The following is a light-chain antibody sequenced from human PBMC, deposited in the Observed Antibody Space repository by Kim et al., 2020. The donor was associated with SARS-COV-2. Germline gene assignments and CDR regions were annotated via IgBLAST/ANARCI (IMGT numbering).Light chain of an antibody. CDR2: SAS. Sequence: VSPGERAHLSSRASQSVSSNLAWYQQKPGQAPRLLINSASTRATGIPARFSGSGSGTDFTLTISSLQSEDFAVYYCQQYNNWPGTFGQGTKVDIK. CDR1: QSVSSN. J-gene: IGKJ1*01. CDR3: QQYNNWPGT. V-gene: IGKV3-15*01.